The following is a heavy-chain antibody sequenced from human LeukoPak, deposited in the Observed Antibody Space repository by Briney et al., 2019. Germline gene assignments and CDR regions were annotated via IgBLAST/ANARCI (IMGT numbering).Heavy chain of an antibody. D-gene: IGHD3-10*01. CDR2: IYYSGST. CDR3: ARASITMVQGGAPTLNWFDP. Sequence: SETLSLTCTVSGGSISSGDYYWSWIRQPPGKGLEWIGYIYYSGSTYYNPSLKSRVTISVDTSKNQFSLKLSSVTAADTAVYYCARASITMVQGGAPTLNWFDPWGQGTLVTVSS. V-gene: IGHV4-30-4*01. J-gene: IGHJ5*02. CDR1: GGSISSGDYY.